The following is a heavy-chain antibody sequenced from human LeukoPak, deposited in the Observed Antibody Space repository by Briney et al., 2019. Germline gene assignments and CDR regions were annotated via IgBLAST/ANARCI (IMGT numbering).Heavy chain of an antibody. J-gene: IGHJ4*02. V-gene: IGHV3-33*01. D-gene: IGHD3-3*01. CDR1: GFTFSSYG. CDR3: AREGDFWSGYYLPPFDY. CDR2: IWYGGSNK. Sequence: PGGSLRLSCAASGFTFSSYGMHWFRQAPGKGLEWVAVIWYGGSNKYYADSVKGRFTISRDNSKNTLYLQMNSLRAEDTAVYYCAREGDFWSGYYLPPFDYWGQGSLVTVSS.